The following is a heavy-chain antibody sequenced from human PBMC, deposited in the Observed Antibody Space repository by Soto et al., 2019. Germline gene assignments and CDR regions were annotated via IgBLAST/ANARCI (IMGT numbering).Heavy chain of an antibody. J-gene: IGHJ4*02. CDR3: AHRSCDRRPRSVYS. CDR2: IFWDDDK. Sequence: QITLEESVPKLLKPTQTLTMTCTFSGFSLTTEGVDVAWARQSPGKAPEWLAVIFWDDDKRFNPSLSSRLTITTDTSKSQVFLTLTSVDHVAADTYFCAHRSCDRRPRSVYSWCQGTLVTVSS. CDR1: GFSLTTEGVD. D-gene: IGHD2-21*01. V-gene: IGHV2-5*02.